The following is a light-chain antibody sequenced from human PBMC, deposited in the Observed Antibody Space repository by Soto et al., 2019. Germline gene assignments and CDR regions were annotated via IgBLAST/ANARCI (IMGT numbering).Light chain of an antibody. CDR3: QQYNSYSA. CDR1: QSISSW. J-gene: IGKJ1*01. Sequence: DIQMTQSPSTLSASVGDRVTITCRASQSISSWLAWYQQKPGKAPKLLIHDASSLESGVPSRFSGSGSGTEFTLTISSLQPDDFATYYCQQYNSYSAFGQGTKVEIE. V-gene: IGKV1-5*01. CDR2: DAS.